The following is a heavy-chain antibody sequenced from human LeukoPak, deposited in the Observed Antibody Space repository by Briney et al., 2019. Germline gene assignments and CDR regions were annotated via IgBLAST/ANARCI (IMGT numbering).Heavy chain of an antibody. CDR2: INHSGST. Sequence: SETLSLTCAVYGGSFSGYYWSWIRRPPGKGLEWIGEINHSGSTNYNPSLKSRVTISVDTSKNQFSLKLSSVTAADTAVYYCASISYSSSWQYYYYYYMDVWGKGTTVTISS. V-gene: IGHV4-34*01. CDR3: ASISYSSSWQYYYYYYMDV. CDR1: GGSFSGYY. D-gene: IGHD6-13*01. J-gene: IGHJ6*03.